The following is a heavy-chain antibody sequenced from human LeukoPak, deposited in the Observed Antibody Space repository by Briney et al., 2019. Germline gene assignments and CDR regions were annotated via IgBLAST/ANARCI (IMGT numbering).Heavy chain of an antibody. V-gene: IGHV3-7*01. Sequence: GGSLRLSCAASGITLSVYWMSLGRQARGKGREWVANIKQDGSEKYYRDSVQGRFTISRDNAKNSLYLQMNSLRAEDTAVYYCARSGSGYFDYWGQGSLVTVSS. J-gene: IGHJ4*02. CDR1: GITLSVYW. CDR3: ARSGSGYFDY. CDR2: IKQDGSEK.